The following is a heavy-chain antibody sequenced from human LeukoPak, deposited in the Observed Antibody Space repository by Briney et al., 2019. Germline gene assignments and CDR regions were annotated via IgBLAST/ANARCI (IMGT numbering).Heavy chain of an antibody. D-gene: IGHD3-3*01. CDR3: ARVPSTIFGVAAPDY. CDR1: GFTFSSYS. Sequence: GGSLRLSCAASGFTFSSYSMNWVRQAPGKGLEWVSSISSSSSYIYYADSVKGRFTISRDNPKNSLYLQMNSMRAEDTAVYYCARVPSTIFGVAAPDYWGQGTLVTVSS. V-gene: IGHV3-21*01. CDR2: ISSSSSYI. J-gene: IGHJ4*02.